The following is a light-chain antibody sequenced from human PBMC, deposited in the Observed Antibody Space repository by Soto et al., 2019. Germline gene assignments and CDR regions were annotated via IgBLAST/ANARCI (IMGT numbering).Light chain of an antibody. Sequence: EIVLTQSPCTLSLSPGERATLSCRASQSVTSSYLAWWQQKPGQAPRLLIYVASSRATGIPDRFSGSGSGTDFTLTISRLEPEDFAVYYCQQFSSYPLTFGGGTKVDI. CDR2: VAS. J-gene: IGKJ4*01. CDR3: QQFSSYPLT. CDR1: QSVTSSY. V-gene: IGKV3-20*01.